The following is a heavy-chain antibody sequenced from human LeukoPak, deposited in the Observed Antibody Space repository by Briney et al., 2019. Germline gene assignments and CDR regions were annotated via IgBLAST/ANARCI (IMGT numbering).Heavy chain of an antibody. V-gene: IGHV3-30-3*01. J-gene: IGHJ4*02. Sequence: GGSQRLSCAASGFTFSSYAMHWVRQAPGKGLEWVAVISYDGSNKYYADSVKGRFTISRDNSKNTLYLQMNSLRAEDTAVYYCARGSPVAGMLFDYGGQGTRVTVSP. D-gene: IGHD6-19*01. CDR1: GFTFSSYA. CDR2: ISYDGSNK. CDR3: ARGSPVAGMLFDY.